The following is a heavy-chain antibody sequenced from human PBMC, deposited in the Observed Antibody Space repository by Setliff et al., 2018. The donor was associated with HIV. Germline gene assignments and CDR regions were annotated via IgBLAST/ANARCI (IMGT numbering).Heavy chain of an antibody. Sequence: SVKVSCKASGGSSSTHAMNWVRQAPGQGLEWMGQIISILGITNYAQKFQGRVTLTADESTSTMYMELSSLTSDDTAVYYWAGPRGDEAFDVWGQGTMVTVSS. CDR3: AGPRGDEAFDV. J-gene: IGHJ3*01. CDR2: IISILGIT. CDR1: GGSSSTHA. V-gene: IGHV1-69*10.